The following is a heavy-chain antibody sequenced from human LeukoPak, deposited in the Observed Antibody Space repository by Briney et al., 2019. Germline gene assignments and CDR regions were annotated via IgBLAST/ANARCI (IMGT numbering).Heavy chain of an antibody. CDR2: ISGSGGRT. J-gene: IGHJ4*02. Sequence: GGSMRLSCAASGFTFSSYAMSWVRQAPGKGLEWGSAISGSGGRTYYAASVKGRVTISRDNSKNTLYLQMNSLRAEDTAVYYCAKEGYYGSVSYFGYWGQGALVTVSS. CDR1: GFTFSSYA. D-gene: IGHD3-10*01. V-gene: IGHV3-23*01. CDR3: AKEGYYGSVSYFGY.